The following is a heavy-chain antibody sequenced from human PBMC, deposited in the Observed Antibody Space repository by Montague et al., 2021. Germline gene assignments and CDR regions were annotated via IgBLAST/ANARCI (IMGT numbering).Heavy chain of an antibody. Sequence: SETLSLTCSVSGGSVNGYDWSWIRQPPGKGLEWIGYMRSSGSPNYNPSFKSRLAISIDRSRNQVSLELSFVTAADTAIYFCGRDYWGSIDYWGHGILVTVSS. V-gene: IGHV4-59*02. CDR3: GRDYWGSIDY. CDR1: GGSVNGYD. D-gene: IGHD7-27*01. CDR2: MRSSGSP. J-gene: IGHJ4*01.